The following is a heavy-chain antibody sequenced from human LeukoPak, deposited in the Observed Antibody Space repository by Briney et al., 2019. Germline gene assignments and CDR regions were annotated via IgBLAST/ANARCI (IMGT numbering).Heavy chain of an antibody. Sequence: ASVKVSCKVSGYTLTELSMHWVRQAPGKGLEWIGGFDPEDGETIYAQKFQGRVTMTEDTSTDTAYMELSGLRSEDTAVYYCATDLLGGIAAAGGWFDPWGQGTLVTVSS. D-gene: IGHD6-13*01. V-gene: IGHV1-24*01. CDR2: FDPEDGET. J-gene: IGHJ5*02. CDR1: GYTLTELS. CDR3: ATDLLGGIAAAGGWFDP.